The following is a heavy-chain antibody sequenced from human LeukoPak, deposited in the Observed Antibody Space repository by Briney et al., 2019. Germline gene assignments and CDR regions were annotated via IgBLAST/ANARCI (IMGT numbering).Heavy chain of an antibody. CDR1: GFTFSSYA. J-gene: IGHJ4*02. Sequence: GGSLRLSCAASGFTFSSYAMHWVRQAPGKGLEWVAVISYDGSNKYYADSVKGRFTISRDNSKNTLYLQMNSLRAEDTAVYYCARDHAVAAAGIHQFDYWGQGTLVTVSS. CDR2: ISYDGSNK. CDR3: ARDHAVAAAGIHQFDY. D-gene: IGHD6-13*01. V-gene: IGHV3-30-3*01.